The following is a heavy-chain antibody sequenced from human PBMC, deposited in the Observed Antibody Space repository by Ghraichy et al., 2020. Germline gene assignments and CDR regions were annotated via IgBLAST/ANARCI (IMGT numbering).Heavy chain of an antibody. J-gene: IGHJ3*02. CDR1: GGSISSSSYY. V-gene: IGHV4-39*01. CDR2: IYYSGST. CDR3: ASFYSRHDAFDI. D-gene: IGHD2-21*01. Sequence: SETLSLTCTVSGGSISSSSYYWGWIRQPPGKGLEWIGSIYYSGSTYYNPSLKSRVTISVDTSKNQFSLKLSSVTAADTAVYYCASFYSRHDAFDIWGQGTMVTVSS.